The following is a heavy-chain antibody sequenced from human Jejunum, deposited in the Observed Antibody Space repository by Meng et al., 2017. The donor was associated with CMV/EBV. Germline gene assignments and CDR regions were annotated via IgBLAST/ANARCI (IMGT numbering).Heavy chain of an antibody. Sequence: GSFGGYYWSWIRQPPGKGLEWIGEINHSGSTNYNPSLKSRVTISVDTSKNQFSLKLSSVTAADTAVYYCARGLVVVIATHDAFDIWGQGTMVTVSS. CDR1: GSFGGYY. CDR2: INHSGST. D-gene: IGHD2-21*01. J-gene: IGHJ3*02. CDR3: ARGLVVVIATHDAFDI. V-gene: IGHV4-34*01.